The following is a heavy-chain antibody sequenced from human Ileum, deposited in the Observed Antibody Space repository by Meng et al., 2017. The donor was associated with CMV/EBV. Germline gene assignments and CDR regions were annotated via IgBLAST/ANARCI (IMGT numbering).Heavy chain of an antibody. D-gene: IGHD6-13*01. CDR2: INPGGGST. V-gene: IGHV1-46*01. Sequence: SGYTFTSHYIQWLRKAPGQGFEWMGIINPGGGSTNYAQKFQGRATMTRDTSTSTVYLELRGLTSEDTAVYYCARDYVAAEVKNWFDPWGQGTLVTVSS. CDR1: GYTFTSHY. CDR3: ARDYVAAEVKNWFDP. J-gene: IGHJ5*02.